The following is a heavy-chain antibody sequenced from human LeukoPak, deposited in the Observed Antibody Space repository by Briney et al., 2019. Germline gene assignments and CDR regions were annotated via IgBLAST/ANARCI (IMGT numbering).Heavy chain of an antibody. CDR1: GGSICSYY. CDR2: IYYSGST. CDR3: ARGRGYYGPYYFDY. V-gene: IGHV4-59*01. D-gene: IGHD3-10*01. J-gene: IGHJ4*02. Sequence: PSETLSLTCTVSGGSICSYYWSWIRQPPGKGLEWIGYIYYSGSTNYNPSLKSRVTISVDTSKNQFSLKLSSVTAADTAVYYCARGRGYYGPYYFDYWGQGTLVTVSS.